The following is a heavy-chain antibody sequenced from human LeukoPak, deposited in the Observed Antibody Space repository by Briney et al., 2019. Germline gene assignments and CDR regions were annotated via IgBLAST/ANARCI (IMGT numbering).Heavy chain of an antibody. D-gene: IGHD5-18*01. Sequence: PGGSLRLSCAASGFTFSSYSMNWVRQAPGKGLEWVSSISSSSSYIYYADSVKGRFTISRDNAKNSLYLQMNSLRAEDTAVYYCARDKVGYSYGYGGAFDIWGQGTMVTVSS. CDR3: ARDKVGYSYGYGGAFDI. CDR1: GFTFSSYS. J-gene: IGHJ3*02. CDR2: ISSSSSYI. V-gene: IGHV3-21*01.